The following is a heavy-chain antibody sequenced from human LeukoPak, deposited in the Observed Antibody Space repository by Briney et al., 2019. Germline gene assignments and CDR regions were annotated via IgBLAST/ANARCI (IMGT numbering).Heavy chain of an antibody. CDR1: GSSFTTYG. D-gene: IGHD1-26*01. CDR3: ARKALGKGYFNY. CDR2: INTDNADT. V-gene: IGHV1-18*01. J-gene: IGHJ4*02. Sequence: ASVRVSCKTSGSSFTTYGISWVRQAPGQGLEWMGWINTDNADTNYVQNLQGRVTMTTDTSTSTAYMELRSLGSDDTTVYYCARKALGKGYFNYWGQGTLVIVSS.